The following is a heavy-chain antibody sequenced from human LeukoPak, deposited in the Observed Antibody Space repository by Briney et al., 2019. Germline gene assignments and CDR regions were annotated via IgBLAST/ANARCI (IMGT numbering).Heavy chain of an antibody. CDR3: ARDGRITMIVVVKPRAFDI. CDR2: ISYDGSNK. D-gene: IGHD3-22*01. J-gene: IGHJ3*02. Sequence: GGSLRLSCAASGFTFSSYAMHWVRQAPGKGLEWVAVISYDGSNKYYADSVKGRFTISRDNSKNSLYLQMNSLRAEDTAVYYCARDGRITMIVVVKPRAFDIWGQGTMVTVSS. CDR1: GFTFSSYA. V-gene: IGHV3-30-3*01.